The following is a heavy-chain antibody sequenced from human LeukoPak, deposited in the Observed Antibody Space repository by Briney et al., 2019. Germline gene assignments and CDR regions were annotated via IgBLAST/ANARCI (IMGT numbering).Heavy chain of an antibody. CDR2: ISGSGGNT. CDR3: AKAFGELSGYFDC. CDR1: GFIFSDHS. V-gene: IGHV3-23*01. J-gene: IGHJ4*02. Sequence: SGGSLRLSCAASGFIFSDHSMNWVRQAPGKGLEWVSAISGSGGNTYYADSVKGRFTISRDNSKNTLYLQMNSLRAEDTAIYYCAKAFGELSGYFDCWGQGTLVTVSS. D-gene: IGHD3-10*01.